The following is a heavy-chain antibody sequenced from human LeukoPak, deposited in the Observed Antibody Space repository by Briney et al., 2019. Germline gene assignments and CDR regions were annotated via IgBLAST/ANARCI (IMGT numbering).Heavy chain of an antibody. J-gene: IGHJ4*02. Sequence: AASVKVSCKASGGTFSSYAISWVRQAPGQGLEWMGGIIPIFGTANYAQKFQGRVTITADKSTSTAYMELSSLRSEDTAVYYCALVAATIPFDYWGQGTLVTVSS. CDR2: IIPIFGTA. D-gene: IGHD2-15*01. CDR3: ALVAATIPFDY. CDR1: GGTFSSYA. V-gene: IGHV1-69*06.